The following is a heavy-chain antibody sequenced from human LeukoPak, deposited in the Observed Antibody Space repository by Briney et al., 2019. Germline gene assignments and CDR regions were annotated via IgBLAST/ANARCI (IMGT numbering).Heavy chain of an antibody. J-gene: IGHJ4*02. CDR1: GGSISSYY. V-gene: IGHV4-59*01. Sequence: PSETLSLTCTVSGGSISSYYWSWIRQPPGKGLEWIGYIYYSGSTNYNPSLKSRVIISVDTSKNQFSLKLSSVTAADAAVYYCARDGYGFDYWGQGTLVTVSS. D-gene: IGHD5-18*01. CDR3: ARDGYGFDY. CDR2: IYYSGST.